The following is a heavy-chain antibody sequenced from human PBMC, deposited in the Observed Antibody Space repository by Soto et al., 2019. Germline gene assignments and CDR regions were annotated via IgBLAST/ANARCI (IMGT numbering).Heavy chain of an antibody. CDR2: IIPIFGTA. J-gene: IGHJ6*02. CDR3: ARGTQDIVLMVYAIPYGMDV. V-gene: IGHV1-69*01. CDR1: GGTFSSYA. Sequence: QVQLVQSGAEVKQPGSSVKVSCKASGGTFSSYAISWVRQAPGQGLEWMGGIIPIFGTANYAQKFQGRVTITADESTSTAYMELSSLRSEDTAVYYCARGTQDIVLMVYAIPYGMDVWGQGTTVTVSS. D-gene: IGHD2-8*01.